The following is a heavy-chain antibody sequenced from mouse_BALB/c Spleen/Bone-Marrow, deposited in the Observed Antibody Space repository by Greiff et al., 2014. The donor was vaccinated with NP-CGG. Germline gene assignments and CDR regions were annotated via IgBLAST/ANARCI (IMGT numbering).Heavy chain of an antibody. Sequence: EVQLQQSGGGLVQPGGSMKLSCVASGFTFSNYWMNWVRQSPEKGLEWVAEIRLKSNNYATHYAESVKGRFTISRDDSKSSVYLQMNNLRAEDTGIYYCTRRGGWYFDVWGAGTTVTVSS. J-gene: IGHJ1*01. CDR1: GFTFSNYW. V-gene: IGHV6-6*02. CDR3: TRRGGWYFDV. CDR2: IRLKSNNYAT.